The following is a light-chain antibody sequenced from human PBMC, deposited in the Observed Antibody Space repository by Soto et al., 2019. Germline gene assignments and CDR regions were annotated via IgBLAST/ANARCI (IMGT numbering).Light chain of an antibody. CDR2: DTS. CDR3: QHRNHWPS. V-gene: IGKV3-11*01. Sequence: DIVLTQSPATLSLFPGERATLSCRASQSVTSYLAWYQQKPGQPPRLLIYDTSNRATGIPARFSGSGSGTDFTLTITSLEPEDSAVYYCQHRNHWPSFGQGTKLEIK. J-gene: IGKJ2*01. CDR1: QSVTSY.